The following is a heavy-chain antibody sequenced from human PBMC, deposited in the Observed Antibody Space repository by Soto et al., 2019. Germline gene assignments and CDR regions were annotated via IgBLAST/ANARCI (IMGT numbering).Heavy chain of an antibody. CDR1: GGSISSYY. CDR2: IYYSGST. CDR3: ARSKRYGSSTSCYNWFDP. D-gene: IGHD2-2*01. V-gene: IGHV4-59*01. J-gene: IGHJ5*02. Sequence: QVQLQESGPGLVKPSETLSLTCTVSGGSISSYYWSWIRQPPGKGLEWIGYIYYSGSTNYNPSLQSRVTISVDTSKNQFSLKLSSVTAADTAVYYCARSKRYGSSTSCYNWFDPWGQGTLVTVSS.